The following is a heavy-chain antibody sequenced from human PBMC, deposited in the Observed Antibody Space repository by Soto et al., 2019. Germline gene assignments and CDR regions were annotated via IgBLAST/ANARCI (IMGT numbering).Heavy chain of an antibody. CDR2: ISYDGSNK. CDR3: ARVPYYDFWSGHFGETWTYYYGMDV. Sequence: QVQLVESGGGVVQPGRSLRLSCAASGFTFSSYAMHWVRQAPGQGLEWVAVISYDGSNKYYADSVKGRFTISRDNYKNTLYLQMNSLRAEDTAVYYCARVPYYDFWSGHFGETWTYYYGMDVWGQGTTVTVSS. V-gene: IGHV3-30-3*01. D-gene: IGHD3-3*01. CDR1: GFTFSSYA. J-gene: IGHJ6*02.